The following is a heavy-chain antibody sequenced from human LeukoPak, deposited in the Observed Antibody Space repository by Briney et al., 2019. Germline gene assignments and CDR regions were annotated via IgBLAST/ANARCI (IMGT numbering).Heavy chain of an antibody. CDR3: ARAGYSSSWYDLNWFDP. CDR2: IKQDGSEK. J-gene: IGHJ5*02. Sequence: GGSLRLSCAASGFTFSSYWMSWVRQAPGKGLEWVANIKQDGSEKYYVDSVKGRFTISRDNAKNSLYLQMNSLRAEDTAVYYCARAGYSSSWYDLNWFDPWGQGTLVTVSS. CDR1: GFTFSSYW. D-gene: IGHD6-13*01. V-gene: IGHV3-7*01.